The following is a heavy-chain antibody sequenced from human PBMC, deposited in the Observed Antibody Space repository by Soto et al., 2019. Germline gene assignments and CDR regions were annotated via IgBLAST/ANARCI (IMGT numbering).Heavy chain of an antibody. CDR2: IYYSGST. Sequence: SETLSLTCTVSGGSISSSSYYWGWIRQPPGKGLEWIGSIYYSGSTYYNPSLKSRVTISVDTSKNQFSLKLTSVTAADTAVYYCARQVQDFSGPGSYYFDSWGQGTLVTVSS. V-gene: IGHV4-39*01. CDR1: GGSISSSSYY. J-gene: IGHJ4*02. D-gene: IGHD3-10*01. CDR3: ARQVQDFSGPGSYYFDS.